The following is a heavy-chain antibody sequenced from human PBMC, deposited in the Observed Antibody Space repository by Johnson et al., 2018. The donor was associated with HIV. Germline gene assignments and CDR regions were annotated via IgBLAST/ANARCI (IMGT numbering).Heavy chain of an antibody. J-gene: IGHJ3*02. CDR1: GFTFSSYA. Sequence: QVQLVESGGGVVQPGRSLRLSCAASGFTFSSYAMHWVRQAPGKGLEWVAVISYDGSNKYYADSVKGRFTISRDNSKNTLYLQMNSLRAEDTAVYYCARASDAFDMWGQGTMVTVS. V-gene: IGHV3-30*04. CDR2: ISYDGSNK. CDR3: ARASDAFDM.